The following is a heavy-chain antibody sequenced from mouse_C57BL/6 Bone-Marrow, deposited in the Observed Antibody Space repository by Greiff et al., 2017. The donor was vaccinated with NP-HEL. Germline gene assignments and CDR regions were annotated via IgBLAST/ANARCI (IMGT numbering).Heavy chain of an antibody. V-gene: IGHV3-6*01. CDR2: ISYDGSN. D-gene: IGHD1-1*01. CDR3: ARETTVVGGDYAMDY. Sequence: EVHLVESGPGLVKPSQSLSLTCSVTGYSITSGYYWNWIRQFPGNKLEWMGYISYDGSNNYNPSLKNRISITRDTSKNQFFLKLNSVTTEDTATYYCARETTVVGGDYAMDYWGQGTSVTVSS. J-gene: IGHJ4*01. CDR1: GYSITSGYY.